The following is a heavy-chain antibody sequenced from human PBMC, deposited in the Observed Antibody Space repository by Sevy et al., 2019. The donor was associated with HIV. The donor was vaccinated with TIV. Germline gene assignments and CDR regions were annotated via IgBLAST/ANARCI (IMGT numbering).Heavy chain of an antibody. CDR1: GGTFSSFA. CDR2: IIPLFGTA. CDR3: AGGGSLRGYCSGGTCYLFDS. V-gene: IGHV1-69*13. D-gene: IGHD2-15*01. Sequence: ASVKVSCKASGGTFSSFALSWVRQAPGQGLEWMGGIIPLFGTAKYAQKFQGRVTITADESTSTTYMELSSLRSDDTAMYYCAGGGSLRGYCSGGTCYLFDSWGQGTLVTVSS. J-gene: IGHJ4*02.